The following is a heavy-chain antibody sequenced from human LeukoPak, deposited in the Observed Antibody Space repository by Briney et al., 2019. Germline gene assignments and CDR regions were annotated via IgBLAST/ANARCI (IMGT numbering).Heavy chain of an antibody. Sequence: GGSLRLSCAASEFTFTTSWMTWVRQAPGKGLEWLGNINPDASTKNYAASVRGRFTFSRDNAKNSLYLHMSSLRAEDTAVYYCAREALTDYTKGTPYYYNYMDVWGKGTTVTVSS. V-gene: IGHV3-7*01. CDR2: INPDASTK. CDR1: EFTFTTSW. CDR3: AREALTDYTKGTPYYYNYMDV. J-gene: IGHJ6*03. D-gene: IGHD4-11*01.